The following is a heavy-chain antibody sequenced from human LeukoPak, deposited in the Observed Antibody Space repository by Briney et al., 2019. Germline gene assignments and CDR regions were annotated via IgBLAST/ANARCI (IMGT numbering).Heavy chain of an antibody. CDR3: ATEPTEGLFAQAPFDY. CDR1: GFTVSSNY. CDR2: IYSGGST. D-gene: IGHD2-21*01. Sequence: GGSLRLSCAASGFTVSSNYMSWVRQAPGKGLEWDSVIYSGGSTYYADSVKGRFTISRDNSKNTLYLQMNSLRAEDTAVYYCATEPTEGLFAQAPFDYWGQGTLVTVSS. J-gene: IGHJ4*02. V-gene: IGHV3-66*01.